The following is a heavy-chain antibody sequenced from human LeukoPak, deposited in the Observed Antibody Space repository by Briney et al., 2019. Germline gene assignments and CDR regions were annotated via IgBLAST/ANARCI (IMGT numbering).Heavy chain of an antibody. V-gene: IGHV4-4*07. J-gene: IGHJ4*02. CDR1: GGSISSYY. D-gene: IGHD3-22*01. CDR3: ARDGDSSGHFYFDY. Sequence: SETLSLTCTVSGGSISSYYWSWIRQPAGRGLEWIGRIYTSGSTNYNPSLKSRVTMSVDTSKNQVSLKLSSVSAADTAVYYCARDGDSSGHFYFDYWGQGTLVTVSS. CDR2: IYTSGST.